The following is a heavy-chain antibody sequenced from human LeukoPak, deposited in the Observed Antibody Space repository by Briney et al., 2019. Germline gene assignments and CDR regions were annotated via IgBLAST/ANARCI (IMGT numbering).Heavy chain of an antibody. V-gene: IGHV1-18*01. J-gene: IGHJ6*03. CDR1: GGTFSSYA. CDR2: ISAYNGNT. CDR3: ARGGSGWYFDYYYYYMDV. Sequence: ASVKVSCKASGGTFSSYAISWVRQAPGQGLEWMGWISAYNGNTNYAQKLQGRVTMTTDTSTSTAYMELRSLRSDDTAVYYCARGGSGWYFDYYYYYMDVWGKGTTVTVSS. D-gene: IGHD6-19*01.